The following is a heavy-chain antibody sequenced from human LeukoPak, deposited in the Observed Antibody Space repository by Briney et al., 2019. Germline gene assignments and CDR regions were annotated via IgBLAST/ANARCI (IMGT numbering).Heavy chain of an antibody. CDR3: ARERYGSGSYYRDYYYYYGMDV. CDR2: IYYSGST. D-gene: IGHD3-10*01. V-gene: IGHV4-59*12. Sequence: SETLSLTCTVSGGSISSYYWSWIRQPPGKGLEWIGYIYYSGSTYYNPSLKSRVTISVDTSKNQFSLKLSSVTAADTAVYYCARERYGSGSYYRDYYYYYGMDVWGQGTTVTVSS. J-gene: IGHJ6*02. CDR1: GGSISSYY.